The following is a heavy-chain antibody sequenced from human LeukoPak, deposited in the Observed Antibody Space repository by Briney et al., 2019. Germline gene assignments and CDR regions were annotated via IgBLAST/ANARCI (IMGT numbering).Heavy chain of an antibody. D-gene: IGHD6-19*01. CDR2: IYYSGST. J-gene: IGHJ4*02. CDR1: GGSLSSSNFY. CDR3: AREASSGWHIDY. V-gene: IGHV4-39*07. Sequence: SETLSLTCTVSGGSLSSSNFYWGWIRQPPGKGLEWIGTIYYSGSTYYNPSLRGRVTISLDTSKNHFSLKLTSVTAADTAVYYCAREASSGWHIDYWGQGTLVTVSS.